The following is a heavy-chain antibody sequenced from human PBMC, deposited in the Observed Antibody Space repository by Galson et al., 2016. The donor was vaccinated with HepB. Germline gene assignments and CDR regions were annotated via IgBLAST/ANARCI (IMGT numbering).Heavy chain of an antibody. CDR3: AKGYGLWDY. J-gene: IGHJ4*02. CDR2: ISGSGGST. D-gene: IGHD5-18*01. CDR1: GFTFITYA. Sequence: SLRLSCVASGFTFITYAMSWVRQAPGKGLEWVSTISGSGGSTYYADSVKGRFTISRDNSKNTLYLQMNSLRAEDAAVYYCAKGYGLWDYWGQGTLVTVSS. V-gene: IGHV3-23*01.